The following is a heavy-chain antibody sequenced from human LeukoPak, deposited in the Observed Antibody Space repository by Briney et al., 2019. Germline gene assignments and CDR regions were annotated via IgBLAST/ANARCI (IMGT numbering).Heavy chain of an antibody. CDR3: ARGTTYNQYYYDSSGYYSFDY. D-gene: IGHD3-22*01. J-gene: IGHJ4*02. V-gene: IGHV4-4*07. CDR2: IYTSGST. CDR1: GGSISSYY. Sequence: SETLSLTCTVSGGSISSYYWSWIRQPVGKGLEWIGRIYTSGSTNYNPSLKSRVTISVDTSKNQFSLKLSSVTAADTAVYYCARGTTYNQYYYDSSGYYSFDYWGQGTLVTVSS.